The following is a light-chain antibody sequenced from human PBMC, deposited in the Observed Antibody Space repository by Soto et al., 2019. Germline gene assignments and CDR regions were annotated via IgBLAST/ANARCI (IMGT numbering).Light chain of an antibody. CDR3: QHYNSHSAHA. CDR1: QTISNW. J-gene: IGKJ4*01. CDR2: DAS. V-gene: IGKV1-5*01. Sequence: DIQMTQSPSTLSASIGDRVSITYRASQTISNWLAWYQQKPGKPPRLLIYDASRSQTGVPSRFSGIGSGTEFTLTITSLQPDDVATYYCQHYNSHSAHAFGGGSKV.